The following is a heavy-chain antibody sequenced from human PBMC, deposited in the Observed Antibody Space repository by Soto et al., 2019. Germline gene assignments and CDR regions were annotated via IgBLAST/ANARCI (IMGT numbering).Heavy chain of an antibody. D-gene: IGHD2-21*02. J-gene: IGHJ6*02. CDR2: MYNTGST. CDR3: ARDLWGYCGADCYPLDV. Sequence: QVRLQESGPGLVKPSETLSLTCTVSGGSISSYYWSWIRQPPGKGLEWIGYMYNTGSTIYNPSLKRRVTISVXXSXNXXSLKLNSVTAADTAVYYCARDLWGYCGADCYPLDVWGQGTTVTVSS. V-gene: IGHV4-59*01. CDR1: GGSISSYY.